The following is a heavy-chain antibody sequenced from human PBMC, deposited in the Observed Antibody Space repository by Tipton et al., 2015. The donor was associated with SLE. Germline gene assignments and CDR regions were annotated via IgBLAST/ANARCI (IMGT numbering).Heavy chain of an antibody. CDR3: AREFLNPVTTVHYYFDL. V-gene: IGHV4-59*11. J-gene: IGHJ2*01. Sequence: LRLSCTVSGDSISSHYWTWIRQPPGKGLEWIGYIYYSGSTKYNPSLQSRVTISVDSSKNEFSLKLSSVTAADTAVYYCAREFLNPVTTVHYYFDLWGRGTLVTVSS. CDR1: GDSISSHY. CDR2: IYYSGST. D-gene: IGHD4-11*01.